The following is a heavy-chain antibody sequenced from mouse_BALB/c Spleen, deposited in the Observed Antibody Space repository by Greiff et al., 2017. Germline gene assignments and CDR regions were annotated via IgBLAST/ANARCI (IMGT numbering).Heavy chain of an antibody. CDR3: ARSPMITNAMDY. Sequence: QVQLQQSGAELARPGASVKMSCKASGYTFTSYTMHWVKQRPGQGLEWIGYINPSSGYTNYNQKFKDKATLTADKSSSTAYMQLSSLTSEDSAVYYCARSPMITNAMDYWGQGTSVTVSS. J-gene: IGHJ4*01. CDR1: GYTFTSYT. D-gene: IGHD2-4*01. V-gene: IGHV1-4*01. CDR2: INPSSGYT.